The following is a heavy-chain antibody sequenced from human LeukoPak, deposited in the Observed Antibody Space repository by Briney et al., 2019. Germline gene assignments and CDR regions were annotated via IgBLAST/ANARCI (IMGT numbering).Heavy chain of an antibody. Sequence: ASVKVSCKASGYTFTSYDINWVRQATGQGLEWMGWMNPNSGNTGYAQKFQGRITMTRNTSISTAYMELSSLRSEDTAVYYCARWWNTAAAGKWFDPWGQGTLVTVSS. CDR3: ARWWNTAAAGKWFDP. J-gene: IGHJ5*02. D-gene: IGHD6-13*01. CDR1: GYTFTSYD. V-gene: IGHV1-8*01. CDR2: MNPNSGNT.